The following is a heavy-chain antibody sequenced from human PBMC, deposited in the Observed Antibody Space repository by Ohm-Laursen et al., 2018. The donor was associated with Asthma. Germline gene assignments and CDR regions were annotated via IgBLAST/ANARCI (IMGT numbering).Heavy chain of an antibody. CDR2: ISWNSGSI. D-gene: IGHD6-19*01. CDR3: AKDMGAVAGGGNDY. V-gene: IGHV3-9*01. J-gene: IGHJ4*02. CDR1: GFTFDDYA. Sequence: LSLTCAASGFTFDDYAMHWVRQALGKGLEWVSGISWNSGSIGYADSVKGRFTISRDNAKNSLYLQMNSLRAEDTALYYCAKDMGAVAGGGNDYWGQGTLVTVSS.